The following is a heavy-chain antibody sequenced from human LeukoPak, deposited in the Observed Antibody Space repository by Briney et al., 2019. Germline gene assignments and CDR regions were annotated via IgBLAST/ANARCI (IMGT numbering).Heavy chain of an antibody. Sequence: GRSLRLSCAASGFTFDDYAMPWVRQAPGKGLEWVSGISWDSGSIGYADSVKGRFTISRDNAKNSLYLQMNSLRAEDTALYYCAKADDFWSGYYDYWGQGTLVTVSS. D-gene: IGHD3-3*01. V-gene: IGHV3-9*01. CDR3: AKADDFWSGYYDY. J-gene: IGHJ4*02. CDR1: GFTFDDYA. CDR2: ISWDSGSI.